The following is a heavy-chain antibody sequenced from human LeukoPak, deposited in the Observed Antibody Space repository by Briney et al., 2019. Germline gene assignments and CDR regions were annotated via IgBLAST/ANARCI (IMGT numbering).Heavy chain of an antibody. CDR2: IRHDGSTK. CDR1: GFTFSHYW. V-gene: IGHV3-7*01. CDR3: ARDTARGDFDY. J-gene: IGHJ4*02. D-gene: IGHD6-25*01. Sequence: GGSLRLSCAASGFTFSHYWMSWVRQAPGKGLEWVANIRHDGSTKYYVDSVKGRFTISRDNAKNSLSLQMSSLRAEDSSVYYCARDTARGDFDYWGQGTLVAVSS.